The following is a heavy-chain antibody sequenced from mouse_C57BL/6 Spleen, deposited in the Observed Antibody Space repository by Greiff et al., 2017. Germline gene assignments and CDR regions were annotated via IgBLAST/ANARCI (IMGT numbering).Heavy chain of an antibody. CDR1: GYTFTSYW. D-gene: IGHD2-5*01. Sequence: QVQLQQPGTELVKPGASVKLSCKASGYTFTSYWMHWVKQRPGQGLEWIGNINPSNGGTNYNEKFKSKATLTVDKSSSTAYMQLSSLTSEDSAVYYCARYGENIYSKDWYFDVWGTGTTVTVSS. V-gene: IGHV1-53*01. J-gene: IGHJ1*03. CDR2: INPSNGGT. CDR3: ARYGENIYSKDWYFDV.